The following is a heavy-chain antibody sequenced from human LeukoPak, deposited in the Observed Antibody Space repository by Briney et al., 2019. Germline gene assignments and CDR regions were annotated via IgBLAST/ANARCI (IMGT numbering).Heavy chain of an antibody. D-gene: IGHD2-2*01. V-gene: IGHV4-39*07. CDR3: ATAPIVVVPAAILGWFDP. CDR1: GASISSGSYY. Sequence: SETLSLTCTVSGASISSGSYYWNWIRQPPGKGLEWIGSIYHSGSTYYNPSLKSRVTISVDTSKNQFSLKLSSVTPADTAVYYCATAPIVVVPAAILGWFDPWGQGTLVTVSS. J-gene: IGHJ5*02. CDR2: IYHSGST.